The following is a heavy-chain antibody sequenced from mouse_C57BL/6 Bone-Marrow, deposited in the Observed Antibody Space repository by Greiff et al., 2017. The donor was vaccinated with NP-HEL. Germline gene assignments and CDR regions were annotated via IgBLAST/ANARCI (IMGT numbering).Heavy chain of an antibody. CDR1: GFTFSDYY. V-gene: IGHV5-12*01. J-gene: IGHJ4*01. CDR2: ISNGGGST. D-gene: IGHD2-3*01. Sequence: DVKLVESGGGLVQPGGSLKLSCAASGFTFSDYYMYWVRQTPEKRLEWVAYISNGGGSTYYPDTVKGRFTISRDNAKNTLYLQMSRLKSEDTAMYYCARHDGYYVRYGMDYWGQGTSVTVSS. CDR3: ARHDGYYVRYGMDY.